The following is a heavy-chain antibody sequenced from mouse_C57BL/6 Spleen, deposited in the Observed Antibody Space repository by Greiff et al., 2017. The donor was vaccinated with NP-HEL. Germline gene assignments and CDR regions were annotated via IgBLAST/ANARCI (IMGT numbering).Heavy chain of an antibody. J-gene: IGHJ4*01. CDR1: GFSLTSYG. CDR2: IWSGGST. D-gene: IGHD2-1*01. CDR3: AKNPIYYGNYFYAMDY. V-gene: IGHV2-4*01. Sequence: QLQQPGPGLVQPSQSLSITCTVSGFSLTSYGVHWVRQPPGKGLEWLGVIWSGGSTDYNAAFISRLSISKDNSKSQVFFKMNSLQADDTAIYYCAKNPIYYGNYFYAMDYWGQGTSVTVSS.